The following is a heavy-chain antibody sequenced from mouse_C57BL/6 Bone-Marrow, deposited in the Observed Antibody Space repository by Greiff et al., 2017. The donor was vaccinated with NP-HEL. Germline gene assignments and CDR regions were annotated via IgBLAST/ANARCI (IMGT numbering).Heavy chain of an antibody. CDR2: IYPGDGDT. J-gene: IGHJ2*01. CDR3: ASAWRGY. CDR1: GYAFSSSW. V-gene: IGHV1-82*01. Sequence: QVQLQQSGPELVKPGASVKISCKASGYAFSSSWMNWVKQRPGKGLEWIGRIYPGDGDTNYNGKFKGKATLTADKSSSTAYMQLSSLTSEDSAVYFCASAWRGYWGQGTTLTVSS.